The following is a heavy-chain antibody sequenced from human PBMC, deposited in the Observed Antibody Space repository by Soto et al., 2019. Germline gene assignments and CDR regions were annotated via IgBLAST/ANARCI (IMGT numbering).Heavy chain of an antibody. V-gene: IGHV3-30*18. Sequence: PGGSLRLSCEAPGFAFDTYGMHWIRQGAGKGLEWVATMSYDGSKLYYRDSVRGRFSISRDDSKRTLYLQMNSLRAGDTAVYYCAKDRDPYYYYFLMDVWVQGTTVTVSS. J-gene: IGHJ6*02. D-gene: IGHD3-22*01. CDR3: AKDRDPYYYYFLMDV. CDR2: MSYDGSKL. CDR1: GFAFDTYG.